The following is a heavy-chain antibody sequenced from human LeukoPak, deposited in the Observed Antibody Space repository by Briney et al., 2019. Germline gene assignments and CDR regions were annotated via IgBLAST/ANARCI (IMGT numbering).Heavy chain of an antibody. J-gene: IGHJ4*02. CDR2: VNSDGSWT. CDR3: VSFYETN. CDR1: GDYW. Sequence: GGSLRLSCAASGDYWMHWVRQAPGKGLVWVSHVNSDGSWTSHADSVKGRFTISKDNAKNTVYLQMNNLRTEDTAVYYCVSFYETNWGRGTLVTVSS. D-gene: IGHD2-2*01. V-gene: IGHV3-74*01.